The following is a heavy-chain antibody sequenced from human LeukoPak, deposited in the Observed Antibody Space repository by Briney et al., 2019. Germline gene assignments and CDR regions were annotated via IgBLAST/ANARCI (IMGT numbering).Heavy chain of an antibody. J-gene: IGHJ4*02. Sequence: GGSLRLSCAASGFTFSSYDMHWVRQATGKGLEWVSAISGSGGSTYYADSVKGRFTISRDNSKNTLYLQMSSLRAEDTAVYYCARGPRGFGELLPFDYWGQGTLVTVSS. CDR3: ARGPRGFGELLPFDY. CDR1: GFTFSSYD. V-gene: IGHV3-23*01. CDR2: ISGSGGST. D-gene: IGHD3-10*01.